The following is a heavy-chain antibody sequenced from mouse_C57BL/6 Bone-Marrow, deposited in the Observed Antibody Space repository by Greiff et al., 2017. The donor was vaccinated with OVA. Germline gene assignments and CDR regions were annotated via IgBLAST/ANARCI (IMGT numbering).Heavy chain of an antibody. D-gene: IGHD2-12*01. V-gene: IGHV1-15*01. CDR3: TRSYSNDGYVDY. J-gene: IGHJ2*01. Sequence: VQLQQSGAELVRPGASVTLSCKASGYTFTDYDMHWVKQTPVHGLEWIGAIDPETGGTAYNQKFKGKAILTADKSSSTAYMELRSLTSDDSAVYYCTRSYSNDGYVDYWGQGTTLTVSS. CDR1: GYTFTDYD. CDR2: IDPETGGT.